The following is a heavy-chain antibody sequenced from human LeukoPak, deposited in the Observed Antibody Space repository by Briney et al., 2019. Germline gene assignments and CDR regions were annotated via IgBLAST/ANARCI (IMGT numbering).Heavy chain of an antibody. Sequence: SETLSLTCTVSGGSISSSSYYWGWIRQPPGKGLEWIGEINHSGSTNYNPSLKSRVTISVDTSKNQFSLKLSSVTAADTAVYYCARGEGATHDYWGQGTLVTVSS. D-gene: IGHD1-26*01. CDR2: INHSGST. CDR3: ARGEGATHDY. V-gene: IGHV4-39*07. CDR1: GGSISSSSYY. J-gene: IGHJ4*02.